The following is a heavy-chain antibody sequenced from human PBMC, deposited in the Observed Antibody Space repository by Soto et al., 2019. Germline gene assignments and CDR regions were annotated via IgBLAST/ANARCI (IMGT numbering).Heavy chain of an antibody. CDR3: TRRGPLATGNPFDY. CDR1: GVSISSTNW. J-gene: IGHJ4*02. Sequence: SETLSLTCGVSGVSISSTNWWSWVRQPPGEGLEWIGEIYHGNIYHSGSTNYNPSLKSRVTISVDWSKNQFSLKLRSVTAADTAVXYCTRRGPLATGNPFDYWGQGTLVTVSS. CDR2: IYHGNIYHSGST. D-gene: IGHD6-13*01. V-gene: IGHV4-4*02.